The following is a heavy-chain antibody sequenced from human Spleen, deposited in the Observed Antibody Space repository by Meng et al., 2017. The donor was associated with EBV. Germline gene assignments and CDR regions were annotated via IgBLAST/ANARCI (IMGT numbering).Heavy chain of an antibody. Sequence: QGHLGQWGAGLLKPSEPLSLTCGVYGGSFSDYYWTWIRQSPGKGLEWIGDINHGGSTNYSPSLKSRVTISVDTSKNQFSLKLTSVTAADTAVYYCATGWGKACYWGQGTLVTVSS. J-gene: IGHJ4*02. CDR2: INHGGST. V-gene: IGHV4-34*02. D-gene: IGHD3-16*01. CDR3: ATGWGKACY. CDR1: GGSFSDYY.